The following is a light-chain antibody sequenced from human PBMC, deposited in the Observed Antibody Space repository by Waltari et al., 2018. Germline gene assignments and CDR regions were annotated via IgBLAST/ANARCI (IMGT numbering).Light chain of an antibody. V-gene: IGLV4-69*01. J-gene: IGLJ3*02. CDR3: QTWGTGIQV. Sequence: QLVLTQSPSASASLGASVKLTCTLSSGHSSYAIEWHHQQPEKGPRYLMKLNSDGSHSKGDGIPDRFSCSSSGAERYLTISSLQSEDEADYYCQTWGTGIQVFGGGTKLTVL. CDR1: SGHSSYA. CDR2: LNSDGSH.